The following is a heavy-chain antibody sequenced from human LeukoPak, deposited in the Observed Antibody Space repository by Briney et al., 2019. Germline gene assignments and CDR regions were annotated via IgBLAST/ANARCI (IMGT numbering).Heavy chain of an antibody. Sequence: ASVKVSCKASGYTFTGYYMHWVRQAPGQGLEWMGWINPNSAGTNYAQKFQGRVTMTRDTSITTAYMELSRLGSGDTAVYYCAKSRGYSYATDFDYWGQGTLVTVSS. J-gene: IGHJ4*02. CDR1: GYTFTGYY. V-gene: IGHV1-2*02. CDR2: INPNSAGT. D-gene: IGHD5-18*01. CDR3: AKSRGYSYATDFDY.